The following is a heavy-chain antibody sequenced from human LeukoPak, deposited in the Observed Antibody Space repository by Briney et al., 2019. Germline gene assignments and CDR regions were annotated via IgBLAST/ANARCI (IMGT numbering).Heavy chain of an antibody. Sequence: ASVKVSCKASGGTFSSYAISWVRQAPGQGLEWMGRIIPILGIANYAQKFQGRVTITADKSTSTAYMELSSLRSEDTAVYYCARGWYDILTGYYSSYLNYGMDVWGQGTTVTVSS. J-gene: IGHJ6*02. CDR2: IIPILGIA. V-gene: IGHV1-69*04. CDR1: GGTFSSYA. D-gene: IGHD3-9*01. CDR3: ARGWYDILTGYYSSYLNYGMDV.